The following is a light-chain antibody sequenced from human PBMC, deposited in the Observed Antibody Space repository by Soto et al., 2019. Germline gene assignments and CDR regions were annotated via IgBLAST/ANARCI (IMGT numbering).Light chain of an antibody. V-gene: IGKV3-20*01. CDR3: QQYGSSPPWT. Sequence: EIVLTQSPGTLSFLPAERATVSFRVIQSVYSNYLAWYQQKPGQAPRLLISGASSRATGIPDRFSGSGSGTDFTLTISRLEPEDFAVYYCQQYGSSPPWTFGQGTKVDIK. CDR1: QSVYSNY. J-gene: IGKJ1*01. CDR2: GAS.